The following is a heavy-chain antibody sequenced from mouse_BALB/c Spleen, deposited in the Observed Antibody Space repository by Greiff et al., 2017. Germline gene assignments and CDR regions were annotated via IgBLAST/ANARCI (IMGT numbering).Heavy chain of an antibody. CDR2: ISSGGSYT. Sequence: EVKLMESGGGLVKPGGSLKLSCAASGFTFSSYAMSWVRQTPEKRLEWVATISSGGSYTYYPDSVKGRFTISRDNAKNTLYLQMSSLRSEDTAMYYCARRIYYDYEGYAMDYWGQGTSVTVSS. V-gene: IGHV5-9-3*01. CDR1: GFTFSSYA. D-gene: IGHD2-4*01. J-gene: IGHJ4*01. CDR3: ARRIYYDYEGYAMDY.